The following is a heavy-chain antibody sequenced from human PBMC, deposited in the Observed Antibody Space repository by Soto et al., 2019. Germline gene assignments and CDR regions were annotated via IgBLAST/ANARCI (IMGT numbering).Heavy chain of an antibody. CDR3: TRDERQSCWRLGCYHCDY. V-gene: IGHV1-18*04. J-gene: IGHJ4*02. CDR1: GYTFNTYF. Sequence: VQLVQSGSEMREPGASVRISCKASGYTFNTYFISGVSWVRQAPGQGLEWVGWTNAYSGESNNPEKFQGRITLTADKSTNTVYLELSRLGPDDSAVYFCTRDERQSCWRLGCYHCDYWGQGTLVTVSS. CDR2: TNAYSGES. D-gene: IGHD2-15*01.